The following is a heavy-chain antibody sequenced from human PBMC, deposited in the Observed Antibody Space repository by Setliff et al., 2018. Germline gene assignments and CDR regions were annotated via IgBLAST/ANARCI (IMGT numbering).Heavy chain of an antibody. J-gene: IGHJ5*02. CDR2: IHISGST. V-gene: IGHV4-4*08. CDR3: ARGAGWWDL. Sequence: PSETLSLTCTVSGGSISSYYWSWIRQPPGKGLEWIGYIHISGSTNYNPSLKSRVTISVDMSKNQFSLKLSSVTAADTAVYYCARGAGWWDLWGQGTLVTVSS. CDR1: GGSISSYY.